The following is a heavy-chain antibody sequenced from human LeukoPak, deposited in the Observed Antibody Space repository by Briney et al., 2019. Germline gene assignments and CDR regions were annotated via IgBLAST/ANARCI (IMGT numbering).Heavy chain of an antibody. J-gene: IGHJ4*02. CDR3: ARDNYDNSGYFPNYLDY. CDR2: INPSGGST. CDR1: GYTFTSYY. D-gene: IGHD3-22*01. V-gene: IGHV1-46*01. Sequence: ASVKVSCKASGYTFTSYYMHWVRQAPGQGLEWMGIINPSGGSTSYAQKFQGRVTMTRDMSTSTVYMELSSLRSEDTAVYFCARDNYDNSGYFPNYLDYWGQGTLVTVSS.